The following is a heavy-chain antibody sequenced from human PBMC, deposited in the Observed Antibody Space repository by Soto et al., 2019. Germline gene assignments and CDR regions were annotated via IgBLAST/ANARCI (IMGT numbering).Heavy chain of an antibody. CDR3: ARDLPAAEDY. D-gene: IGHD6-25*01. Sequence: EVQLVASGGGLVQPGGSLRLSSAASGFTFSRYWMHWVRQAPGKGLVWVSHINSDGSSTNYADSVKGRFTISRDNAKNTLYLQVNSLRAEDTAVYYCARDLPAAEDYWGQGTLVTVSS. CDR1: GFTFSRYW. V-gene: IGHV3-74*01. J-gene: IGHJ4*02. CDR2: INSDGSST.